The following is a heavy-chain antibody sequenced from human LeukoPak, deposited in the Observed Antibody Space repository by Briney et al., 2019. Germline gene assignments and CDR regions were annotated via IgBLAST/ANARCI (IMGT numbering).Heavy chain of an antibody. CDR1: GGSISSGSYY. CDR3: ARSHRTVATAGYNWFDP. D-gene: IGHD5-12*01. CDR2: IYTSGST. Sequence: SQTLSLTCTVSGGSISSGSYYWSWIRQPAGKGLEWIGRIYTSGSTNYNPSLKSRVTISVDTSKNQFSLKLSSVTAADTAVYYCARSHRTVATAGYNWFDPWGQGTLVTVSS. J-gene: IGHJ5*02. V-gene: IGHV4-61*02.